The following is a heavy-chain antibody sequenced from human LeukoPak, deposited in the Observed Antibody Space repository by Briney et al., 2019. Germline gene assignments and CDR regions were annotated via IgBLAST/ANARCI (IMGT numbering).Heavy chain of an antibody. CDR3: ARTTVTTVPYFDY. D-gene: IGHD4-17*01. CDR1: GFTFDDYA. V-gene: IGHV3-9*01. Sequence: GGSLRLSCAVSGFTFDDYAMHWVRQAPGKGLEWVSGISWNSGSIGYADSVKGRFTISRDNAKNSLYLQMNSLRAEDTAVYYCARTTVTTVPYFDYWGQGTLVTVSS. CDR2: ISWNSGSI. J-gene: IGHJ4*02.